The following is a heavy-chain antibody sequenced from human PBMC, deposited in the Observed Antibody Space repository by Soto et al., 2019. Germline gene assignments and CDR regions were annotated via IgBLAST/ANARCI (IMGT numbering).Heavy chain of an antibody. CDR2: IYPDNSDT. CDR3: ARQYVTAATIPLLSYDY. J-gene: IGHJ4*02. V-gene: IGHV5-51*01. CDR1: GDSFTSFW. D-gene: IGHD5-12*01. Sequence: GESLKISCKVSGDSFTSFWIGWVRQMPGKGLEWMGIIYPDNSDTRYSPSFQGQVTISADKSINTAFLQWSSLRASDTAMYYCARQYVTAATIPLLSYDYWGQGTQVTVSS.